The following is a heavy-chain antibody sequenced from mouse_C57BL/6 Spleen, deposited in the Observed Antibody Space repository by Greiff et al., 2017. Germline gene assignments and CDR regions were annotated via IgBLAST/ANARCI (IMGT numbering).Heavy chain of an antibody. D-gene: IGHD1-1*01. Sequence: QVQLQQSGPELVKPGASVKISCKASGYAFSSSWMNWVKQRPGKGLEWIGRIYPGDGDTNYNGTFKGKATLTADKSSSTAYMQLSSLTSADSAVYFCAIYYGSSYVEFAYWGQGTLVTVSA. J-gene: IGHJ3*01. CDR1: GYAFSSSW. CDR2: IYPGDGDT. V-gene: IGHV1-82*01. CDR3: AIYYGSSYVEFAY.